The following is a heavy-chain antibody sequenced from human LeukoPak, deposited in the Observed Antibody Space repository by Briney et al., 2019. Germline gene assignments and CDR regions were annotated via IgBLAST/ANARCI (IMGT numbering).Heavy chain of an antibody. CDR1: GFTFDDYA. CDR3: ARSYYYFWSGYTDYYYYYYMDV. V-gene: IGHV3-9*01. J-gene: IGHJ6*03. D-gene: IGHD3-3*01. CDR2: ITWNSGNI. Sequence: PGGSLRLSCAASGFTFDDYAMHWVRQVPGKGLEWVSSITWNSGNIGYADSVKGRFTISRDNAKNSLYLQINSLRAEDTAVYYCARSYYYFWSGYTDYYYYYYMDVWGKGTTVTVSS.